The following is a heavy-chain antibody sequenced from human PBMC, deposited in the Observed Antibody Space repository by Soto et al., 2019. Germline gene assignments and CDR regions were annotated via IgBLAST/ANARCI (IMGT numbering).Heavy chain of an antibody. V-gene: IGHV4-59*01. D-gene: IGHD6-6*01. J-gene: IGHJ5*02. Sequence: SETLSLTCTVSGGSISGYYWTLIRQSPGKGLEWIGCVHFTGSTNYNPSLKSRVSISLDTSKNRFSLKLRSVTAADTAVYYCARDLYPSSAPFDPWGQGTLVTVSS. CDR3: ARDLYPSSAPFDP. CDR1: GGSISGYY. CDR2: VHFTGST.